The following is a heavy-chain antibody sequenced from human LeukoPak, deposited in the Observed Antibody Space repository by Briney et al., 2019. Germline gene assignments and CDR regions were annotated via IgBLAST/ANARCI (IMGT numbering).Heavy chain of an antibody. J-gene: IGHJ4*02. V-gene: IGHV4-34*09. CDR3: ARGLVRGSGKIDY. D-gene: IGHD3-10*01. CDR2: INHSGST. CDR1: GGSFSGYY. Sequence: PSETLSPTCAVYGGSFSGYYWSWIRQPPGKGLEWIGEINHSGSTYYNPSLKSRVTISVDTSKNQFSLRLSSVTAADTAVYYCARGLVRGSGKIDYWGQGTLVTVSS.